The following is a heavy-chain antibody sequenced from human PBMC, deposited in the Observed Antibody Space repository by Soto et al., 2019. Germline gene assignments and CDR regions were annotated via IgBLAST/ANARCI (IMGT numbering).Heavy chain of an antibody. CDR1: GASISGFY. V-gene: IGHV4-4*07. Sequence: PSETLSLSCTVSGASISGFYWSWVRKSAGKGLEWIGRIYATGTTDDNPSLKSRVMMSVDTSKKQFSLKLRSMTAANTAVYYCVRDGTKTLRDWFDPWGQGISVTVSS. CDR3: VRDGTKTLRDWFDP. J-gene: IGHJ5*02. CDR2: IYATGTT. D-gene: IGHD1-1*01.